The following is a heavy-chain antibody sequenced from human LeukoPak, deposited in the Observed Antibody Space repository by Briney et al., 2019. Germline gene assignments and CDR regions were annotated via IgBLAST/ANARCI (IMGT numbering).Heavy chain of an antibody. CDR3: AKDQRLRPYYYDSSGFLGGAFDI. D-gene: IGHD3-22*01. CDR1: GFTFSSYA. V-gene: IGHV3-23*01. Sequence: PGGSLRLSCAASGFTFSSYAIRWVRQARAKGLEWASAISGRGGSTYYADSVKGRFTISRDNSKNTLYLQMNSLRAEDTAVYYCAKDQRLRPYYYDSSGFLGGAFDIWGQGTMVTVSS. CDR2: ISGRGGST. J-gene: IGHJ3*02.